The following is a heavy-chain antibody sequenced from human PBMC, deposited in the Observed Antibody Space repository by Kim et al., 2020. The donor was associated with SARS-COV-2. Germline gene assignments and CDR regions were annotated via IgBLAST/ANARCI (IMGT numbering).Heavy chain of an antibody. CDR2: IKQDGSEK. D-gene: IGHD2-21*02. J-gene: IGHJ4*02. V-gene: IGHV3-7*01. CDR1: GFTFSSYW. Sequence: GGSLRLSCAASGFTFSSYWMSWVRQAPGKGLEWVANIKQDGSEKYYVDSVKGRFTISRDNAKNSLYLQMNSLRAEDTAVYYCARDTPTALTPSVVVTAVDYWGQGTLVTVSS. CDR3: ARDTPTALTPSVVVTAVDY.